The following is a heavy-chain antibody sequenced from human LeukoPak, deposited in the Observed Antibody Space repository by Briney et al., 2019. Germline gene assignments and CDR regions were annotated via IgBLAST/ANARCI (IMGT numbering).Heavy chain of an antibody. CDR3: AKDLLRWAFDY. CDR1: GFTFNRHW. D-gene: IGHD2-15*01. Sequence: GGSLRLSCAASGFTFNRHWMHWVRQAPGKGLVWVSRSNSDGGSTVYADSVKGRFTISRDNAKNTLYLQMNGLRAEDTAVYYCAKDLLRWAFDYWGQGTLVTVSS. CDR2: SNSDGGST. V-gene: IGHV3-74*01. J-gene: IGHJ4*02.